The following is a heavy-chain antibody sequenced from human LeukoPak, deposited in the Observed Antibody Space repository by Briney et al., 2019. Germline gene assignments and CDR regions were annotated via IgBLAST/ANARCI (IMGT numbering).Heavy chain of an antibody. CDR1: GGSISSSSYH. V-gene: IGHV4-39*01. Sequence: SETLSLTCTVSGGSISSSSYHWGWIRQPPGKGLEWIGSIYYSGSTYYNPSLKSRVTISVDTSKNQFSLKLSSVTAADTAVYYCARSSIAVAGPYYFDYWGQGTLVTVSS. CDR2: IYYSGST. D-gene: IGHD6-19*01. CDR3: ARSSIAVAGPYYFDY. J-gene: IGHJ4*02.